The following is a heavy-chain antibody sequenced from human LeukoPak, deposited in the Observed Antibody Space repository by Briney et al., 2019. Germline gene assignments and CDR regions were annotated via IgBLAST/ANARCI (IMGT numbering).Heavy chain of an antibody. V-gene: IGHV1-69*06. J-gene: IGHJ4*02. CDR2: IIPIFGTA. Sequence: SVKVSCKASGGTFSSYAISWVRQAPGQGLDWMGGIIPIFGTANYAQKFQGRVTITADKSTSTAYMELSSLRSEDTAVYYCARVAPYCSSTSCYFNYWGQGTLVTVSS. CDR1: GGTFSSYA. D-gene: IGHD2-2*01. CDR3: ARVAPYCSSTSCYFNY.